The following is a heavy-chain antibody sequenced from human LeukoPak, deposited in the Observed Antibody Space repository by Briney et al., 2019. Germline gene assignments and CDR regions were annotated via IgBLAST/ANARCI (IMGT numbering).Heavy chain of an antibody. CDR3: ARGNNYYGSADY. CDR1: GITLSNYG. V-gene: IGHV3-23*01. CDR2: ISDSGGNT. Sequence: GGSLRLSCAVSGITLSNYGMSWVRQAPGKGLEWVAGISDSGGNTKYADSVKGRFTISRDNPKNTLYLQMNSLRAEDTAVYYCARGNNYYGSADYWGQGTLVTVSS. J-gene: IGHJ4*02. D-gene: IGHD3-10*01.